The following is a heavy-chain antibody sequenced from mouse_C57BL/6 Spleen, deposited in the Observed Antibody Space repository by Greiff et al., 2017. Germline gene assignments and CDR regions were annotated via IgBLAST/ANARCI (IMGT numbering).Heavy chain of an antibody. Sequence: VQLQQSGPELVKPGASVKISCKASGYSFTGYYMNWVKQSPEKSLEWIGEINPSTGGTTYNQKFKAKATLTVDKSSSTAYMQLKSLTSEDSAVYYCARGMGYPFAYWGQGTLVTVSA. J-gene: IGHJ3*01. CDR2: INPSTGGT. D-gene: IGHD2-2*01. V-gene: IGHV1-42*01. CDR1: GYSFTGYY. CDR3: ARGMGYPFAY.